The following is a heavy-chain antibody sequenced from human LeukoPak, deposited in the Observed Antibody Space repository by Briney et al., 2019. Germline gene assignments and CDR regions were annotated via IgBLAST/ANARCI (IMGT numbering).Heavy chain of an antibody. J-gene: IGHJ1*01. V-gene: IGHV3-53*01. CDR1: GFSFSTNY. D-gene: IGHD1-26*01. CDR2: LYSGSST. CDR3: ARGGGSYLFQH. Sequence: GGSLRLSCAASGFSFSTNYMNWVRQAPGKGLEWVSILYSGSSTYYADSVEGRFIVSRDSSKNSLYLQMNSLRAEDTAVYYCARGGGSYLFQHWGQGTLVTVSS.